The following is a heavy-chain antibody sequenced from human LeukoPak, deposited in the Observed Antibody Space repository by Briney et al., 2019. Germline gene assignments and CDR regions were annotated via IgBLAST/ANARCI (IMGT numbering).Heavy chain of an antibody. D-gene: IGHD6-19*01. CDR1: GYTFTSYY. V-gene: IGHV1-46*01. Sequence: ASVKVSCKSSGYTFTSYYIHWVRQAPGQGLEWMGIISPSGGGTGYAQNFQGRVTMTRDTSTSTVYMELSSLRSENTAVYFCARGGPQWLVLRKRFYFDSWGQGTLVTVSS. J-gene: IGHJ4*02. CDR3: ARGGPQWLVLRKRFYFDS. CDR2: ISPSGGGT.